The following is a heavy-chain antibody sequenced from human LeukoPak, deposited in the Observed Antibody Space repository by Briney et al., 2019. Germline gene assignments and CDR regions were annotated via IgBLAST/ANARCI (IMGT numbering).Heavy chain of an antibody. D-gene: IGHD1-26*01. CDR1: GFTFNSNW. V-gene: IGHV3-7*03. J-gene: IGHJ4*02. CDR3: TRVSLRADGDY. CDR2: IKPDGSET. Sequence: GGSLRLSCAASGFTFNSNWMNWVRQAPGKGLEWVANIKPDGSETYHVDSVKGRFTISRDNAKNSLYLQMNNLRVEDTAIYYCTRVSLRADGDYWGQGTLVTVSS.